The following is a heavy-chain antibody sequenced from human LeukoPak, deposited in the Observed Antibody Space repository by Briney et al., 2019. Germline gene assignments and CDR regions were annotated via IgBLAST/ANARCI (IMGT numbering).Heavy chain of an antibody. CDR1: GGPISSYY. CDR2: IYTSGST. J-gene: IGHJ6*03. CDR3: ARGPALVVPAAPLYYYYMDV. Sequence: SETLSLTCTVSGGPISSYYWSWIRQPAGKGLEWIGRIYTSGSTNYNPSLKSRVTMSVDTSKNQFSLKLSSVTAADTAVYYCARGPALVVPAAPLYYYYMDVWGKGTTVTVSS. D-gene: IGHD2-2*01. V-gene: IGHV4-4*07.